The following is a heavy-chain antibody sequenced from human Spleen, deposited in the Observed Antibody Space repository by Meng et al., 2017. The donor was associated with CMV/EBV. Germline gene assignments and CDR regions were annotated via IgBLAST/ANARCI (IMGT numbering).Heavy chain of an antibody. D-gene: IGHD3-16*01. J-gene: IGHJ4*02. CDR2: ISYDGSNK. CDR1: GFTFNTYA. CDR3: AREGRTYYDYVWGSDSELYYFDY. V-gene: IGHV3-30*04. Sequence: GESLKISCAASGFTFNTYAMHWVRQAPGKGLEWVAVISYDGSNKYTADSVQGRLTISRDNSKNNLYLQMNSLTVEDTAVYYCAREGRTYYDYVWGSDSELYYFDYWGQGTLVTVSS.